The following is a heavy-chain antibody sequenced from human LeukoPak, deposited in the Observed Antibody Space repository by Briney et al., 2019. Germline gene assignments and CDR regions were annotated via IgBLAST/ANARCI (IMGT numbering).Heavy chain of an antibody. V-gene: IGHV3-74*01. CDR1: GNYW. Sequence: PGGSLRLSCAASGNYWMHWVRQVPGKGLVWVSHINSDGSWTSYADSVKGRFTISKDNAKNTLYLQMNSLRAEDTAVYYCAKDGPYYDFWSGYHTRPRYYGMDVWGQGTTVTVSS. J-gene: IGHJ6*02. D-gene: IGHD3-3*01. CDR3: AKDGPYYDFWSGYHTRPRYYGMDV. CDR2: INSDGSWT.